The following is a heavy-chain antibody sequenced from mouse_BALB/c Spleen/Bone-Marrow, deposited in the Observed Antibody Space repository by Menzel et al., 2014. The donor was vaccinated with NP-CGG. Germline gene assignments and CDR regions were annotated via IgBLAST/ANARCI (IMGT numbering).Heavy chain of an antibody. CDR3: TRDDGSFAY. CDR2: IYPSDSYT. D-gene: IGHD2-3*01. J-gene: IGHJ3*01. CDR1: GYTFTSYW. V-gene: IGHV1-69*02. Sequence: VQLQESGAELVRPGASVKLSCKASGYTFTSYWINWVKQRPGQGLEWIGNIYPSDSYTNYNQKLKDKATLTVDKSSSTAYMQLSSPTSEDSAVYYCTRDDGSFAYWGQGTLVTVSA.